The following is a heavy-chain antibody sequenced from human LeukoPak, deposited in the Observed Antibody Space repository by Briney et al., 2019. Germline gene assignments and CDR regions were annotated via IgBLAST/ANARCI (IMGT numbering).Heavy chain of an antibody. CDR3: VRVGYGCNFFDY. J-gene: IGHJ4*02. Sequence: ASVKVSCKASGYTFTNYAICWVRQAPGQGLEWMGWISTYNGNTSYAQKLQGRVTMTTDTSTSTAYMELRSLRSDDTAVYYCVRVGYGCNFFDYWGQGTLVTVSS. D-gene: IGHD4-23*01. CDR2: ISTYNGNT. V-gene: IGHV1-18*01. CDR1: GYTFTNYA.